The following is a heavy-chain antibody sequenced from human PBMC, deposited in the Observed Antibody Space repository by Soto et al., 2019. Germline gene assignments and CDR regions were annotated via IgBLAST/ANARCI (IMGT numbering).Heavy chain of an antibody. Sequence: QVPLVQSGAEVKKPGSSVKVSCKASGGTFSKYSISWIRQAPGQGLEWMGIIIPFLDVITYVQKFKDRVTITADKAASNAYMELNNLRSEDTDVYCCASGSAPDVDYWGQGSLITVSS. V-gene: IGHV1-69*02. CDR3: ASGSAPDVDY. D-gene: IGHD3-10*01. CDR1: GGTFSKYS. J-gene: IGHJ4*02. CDR2: IIPFLDVI.